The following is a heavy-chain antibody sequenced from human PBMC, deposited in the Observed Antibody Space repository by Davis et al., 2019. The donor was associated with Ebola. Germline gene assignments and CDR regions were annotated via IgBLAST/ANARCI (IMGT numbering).Heavy chain of an antibody. V-gene: IGHV3-7*03. D-gene: IGHD6-19*01. CDR2: IKQDGSEK. CDR3: ARDLSSGWYQGWFDP. Sequence: GGSLRLSCAASGFTFSSYWMSWVRQAPGKGLEWVANIKQDGSEKYYVDSVKGRFTISRDNAKNSLYQQMNSLRAEDTAVYYCARDLSSGWYQGWFDPWGQGTLVTVSS. J-gene: IGHJ5*02. CDR1: GFTFSSYW.